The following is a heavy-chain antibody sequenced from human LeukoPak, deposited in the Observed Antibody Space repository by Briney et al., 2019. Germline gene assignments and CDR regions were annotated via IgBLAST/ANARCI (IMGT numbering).Heavy chain of an antibody. CDR1: GGSISSSSYY. Sequence: PETLSLTCTVSGGSISSSSYYRGWIRQPPGKGLEWIGSIYYSGSTYYNPSLKSRVTISVDTSKNQFSLKLSSVTAADTAVYYCARVRGMWFGELSYFDYWGQGTLVTVSS. CDR3: ARVRGMWFGELSYFDY. V-gene: IGHV4-39*07. J-gene: IGHJ4*02. D-gene: IGHD3-10*01. CDR2: IYYSGST.